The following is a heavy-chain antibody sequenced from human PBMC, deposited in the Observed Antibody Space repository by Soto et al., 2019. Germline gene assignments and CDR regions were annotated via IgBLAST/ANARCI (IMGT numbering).Heavy chain of an antibody. V-gene: IGHV1-18*01. CDR3: ARDIVVVPAGITNDY. J-gene: IGHJ4*02. CDR1: GYTFTSYG. Sequence: AASVKVSCKASGYTFTSYGISWVRQAPGQGLEWMGWISAYNGNTNYAQKLQGRVTMTTDTSTSTAYMELRSLRSDDTAVYYCARDIVVVPAGITNDYWGQGTLVTVSS. CDR2: ISAYNGNT. D-gene: IGHD2-2*01.